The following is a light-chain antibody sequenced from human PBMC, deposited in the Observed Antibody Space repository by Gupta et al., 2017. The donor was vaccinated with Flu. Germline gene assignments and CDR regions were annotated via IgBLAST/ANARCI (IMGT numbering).Light chain of an antibody. CDR3: QQYGSSPPVT. J-gene: IGKJ5*01. CDR1: QSVSSSY. CDR2: DAS. V-gene: IGKV3D-20*01. Sequence: IAVTQYPANLSFTPAERATLSCGASQSVSSSYLAWYQQKPGLAPRLLIYDASSRATGIPDRFSGSGSGTDFTLTISRLEPEDFAVYYCQQYGSSPPVTFGQGTRLEIK.